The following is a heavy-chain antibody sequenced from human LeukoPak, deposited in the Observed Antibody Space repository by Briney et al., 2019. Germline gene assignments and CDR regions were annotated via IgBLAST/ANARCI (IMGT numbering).Heavy chain of an antibody. CDR3: ARCSGGNCYSCWFDP. CDR1: GYSFTSYW. J-gene: IGHJ5*02. V-gene: IGHV5-51*01. D-gene: IGHD2-15*01. Sequence: GESLKISCRASGYSFTSYWIAWVRQVPGKGLEWMGIIYPGDSDTTYSPSFQGQVTISADKSSGTAYLQWSSLKASDTAMYYCARCSGGNCYSCWFDPWGQGTLVTVSS. CDR2: IYPGDSDT.